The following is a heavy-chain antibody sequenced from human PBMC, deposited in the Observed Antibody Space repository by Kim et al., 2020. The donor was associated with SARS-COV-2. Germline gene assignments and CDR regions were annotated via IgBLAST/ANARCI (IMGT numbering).Heavy chain of an antibody. CDR2: ISSSSSTI. CDR3: ARDPYHYSSSWLPLGNYYGMDV. V-gene: IGHV3-48*02. Sequence: GGSLRLSCAASGFTFSSYSMNWVRQAPGKGLEWVSYISSSSSTIYYADSVKGRFTISRDNAKNSLYLQMNSLRDEDTAVYYCARDPYHYSSSWLPLGNYYGMDVWGQGTTVTVSS. CDR1: GFTFSSYS. D-gene: IGHD6-13*01. J-gene: IGHJ6*02.